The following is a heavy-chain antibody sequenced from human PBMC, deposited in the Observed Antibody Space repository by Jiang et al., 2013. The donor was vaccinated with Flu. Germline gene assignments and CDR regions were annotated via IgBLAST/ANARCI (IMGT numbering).Heavy chain of an antibody. V-gene: IGHV2-5*02. CDR3: AHRDVAYSRGLMEEFEY. D-gene: IGHD6-19*01. Sequence: KPTQTLTLTCTFSGFSLDTRGVGVGWIRQPPGKALEWLALIYWDDLKRYSPTLWNRLTITKDTSKNQVVLTMTNIDPVDTATYYCAHRDVAYSRGLMEEFEYWGQGTLVTVSS. CDR1: GFSLDTRGVG. CDR2: IYWDDLK. J-gene: IGHJ4*02.